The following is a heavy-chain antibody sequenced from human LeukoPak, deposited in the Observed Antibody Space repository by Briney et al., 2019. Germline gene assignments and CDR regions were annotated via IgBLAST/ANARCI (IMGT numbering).Heavy chain of an antibody. CDR2: VASDGST. Sequence: PGGSLRLSCAASGITVSSNYMSWVRQAPGLGLEWVSVVASDGSTKYADSVKGRFAISRDNSKNTLYLQMNSLRAEDTGVYYCAKATVGGYEDWGQGTLVTVSS. J-gene: IGHJ4*02. V-gene: IGHV3-53*01. CDR3: AKATVGGYED. D-gene: IGHD5-12*01. CDR1: GITVSSNY.